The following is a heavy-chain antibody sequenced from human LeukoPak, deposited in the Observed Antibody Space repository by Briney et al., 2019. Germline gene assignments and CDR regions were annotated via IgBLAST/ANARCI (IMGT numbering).Heavy chain of an antibody. CDR3: AKSDSSAHPELDY. CDR1: GITFSGYA. J-gene: IGHJ4*02. D-gene: IGHD6-19*01. Sequence: GGSLRLSCAASGITFSGYAMSWVRQAPGKGLEWVSTISGCGVTTYSADSVKGRFTISRDNANNTLFLQMNSLRGEDTAVYYCAKSDSSAHPELDYWGQGTLVTVSS. CDR2: ISGCGVTT. V-gene: IGHV3-23*01.